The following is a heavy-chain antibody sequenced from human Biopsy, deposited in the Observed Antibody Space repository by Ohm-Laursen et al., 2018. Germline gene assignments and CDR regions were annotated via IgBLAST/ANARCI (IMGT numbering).Heavy chain of an antibody. Sequence: SQTLSLTCAVSGGSISSFYWTWIRQPPGKGPEWIGDISDSGSTNYKPSLKSRVIISVDTSKNQFSLNLSPVTAADPAVYYCARRGSGGRSFDHWGQGTLVTVSS. J-gene: IGHJ4*02. CDR3: ARRGSGGRSFDH. CDR2: ISDSGST. CDR1: GGSISSFY. V-gene: IGHV4-59*08. D-gene: IGHD2-15*01.